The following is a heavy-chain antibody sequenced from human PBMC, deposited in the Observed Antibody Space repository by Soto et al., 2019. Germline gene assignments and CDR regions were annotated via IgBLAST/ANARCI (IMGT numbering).Heavy chain of an antibody. CDR1: RLNFNTKG. CDR3: VKDNQWEDPG. J-gene: IGHJ1*01. V-gene: IGHV3-23*01. D-gene: IGHD1-26*01. Sequence: LKIACATHRLNFNTKGMTWARQAPGKGLEWVSIISEDSGTTYYAESAKGRFTVSRDNSKNTLYLQMNSLRAEDTAIYYCVKDNQWEDPGWG. CDR2: ISEDSGTT.